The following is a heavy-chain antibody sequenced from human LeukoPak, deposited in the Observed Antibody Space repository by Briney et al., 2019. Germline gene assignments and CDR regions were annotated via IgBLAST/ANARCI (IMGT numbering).Heavy chain of an antibody. D-gene: IGHD6-6*01. Sequence: SVKVSCKASGYTFTSYGISWVRQAPGQGLEWMGGIIPIFGTANYAQKFQGRVTIAADRSTSTAYMELSSLRSEDTAVYYCARVRPARPNWFDPWGQGTLVTVSS. J-gene: IGHJ5*02. CDR3: ARVRPARPNWFDP. CDR1: GYTFTSYG. CDR2: IIPIFGTA. V-gene: IGHV1-69*06.